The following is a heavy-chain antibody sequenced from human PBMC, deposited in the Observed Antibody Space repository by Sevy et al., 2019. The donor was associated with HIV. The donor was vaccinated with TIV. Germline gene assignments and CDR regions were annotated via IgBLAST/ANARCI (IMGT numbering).Heavy chain of an antibody. Sequence: GGSLRLSCAASGFTFNNYWMSWVRQAPGKGLEWVANIKEDGSEKYYVDSVKGRFTMSRDNVKNSLYLQMNSLRAEDTAVYYCARGDYYDTSGNYIDAFDVWGQGTMVTVSS. V-gene: IGHV3-7*01. D-gene: IGHD3-22*01. CDR3: ARGDYYDTSGNYIDAFDV. CDR2: IKEDGSEK. J-gene: IGHJ3*01. CDR1: GFTFNNYW.